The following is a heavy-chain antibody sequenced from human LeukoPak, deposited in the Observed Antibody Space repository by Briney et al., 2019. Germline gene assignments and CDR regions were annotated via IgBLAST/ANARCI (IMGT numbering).Heavy chain of an antibody. V-gene: IGHV4-4*02. CDR2: IHQTGST. Sequence: SGTLSLTCAVSGGSISSSHWWSWVRQPPGKGLEWIGEIHQTGSTNYNPSLRSRGSISPDKAKNQFTLNLNSVTAADTAVYYCASSDYYRLDHWGQGILVTVSS. CDR1: GGSISSSHW. J-gene: IGHJ4*02. D-gene: IGHD6-25*01. CDR3: ASSDYYRLDH.